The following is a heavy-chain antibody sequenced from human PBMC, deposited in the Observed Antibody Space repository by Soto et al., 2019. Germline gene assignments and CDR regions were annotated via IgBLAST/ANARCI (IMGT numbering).Heavy chain of an antibody. CDR3: VRRLYGDYDY. CDR1: GYSFTTSG. J-gene: IGHJ4*02. CDR2: ISTYNGNT. Sequence: QAQLVQSGAEVKEPGASVKVSCKASGYSFTTSGITWVRQAPGQGLEWMGWISTYNGNTNYAQKLQDRVTLTTDTPTSTAYMEPRSLRSDDTAVYYCVRRLYGDYDYWGQGTLVTVSS. D-gene: IGHD4-17*01. V-gene: IGHV1-18*01.